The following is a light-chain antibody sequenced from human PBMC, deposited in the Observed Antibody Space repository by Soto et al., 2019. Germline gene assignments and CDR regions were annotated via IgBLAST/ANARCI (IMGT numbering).Light chain of an antibody. Sequence: EIVMTQSPVTLSVSPGERGTLSCRASQSVSTKLLWYQQKPGQAPRLLIYGASTRATGIPARFSGVGSGTDLSLPLSSLHSEDFAVYYCRQYNNWSYTFGQGTRVDI. V-gene: IGKV3-15*01. CDR1: QSVSTK. CDR2: GAS. J-gene: IGKJ2*01. CDR3: RQYNNWSYT.